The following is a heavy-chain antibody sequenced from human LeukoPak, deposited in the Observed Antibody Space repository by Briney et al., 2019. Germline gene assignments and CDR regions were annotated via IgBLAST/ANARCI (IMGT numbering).Heavy chain of an antibody. CDR1: GGTFSSHA. CDR2: IIPIFGTT. V-gene: IGHV1-69*05. D-gene: IGHD5-12*01. Sequence: SVKVSCKAAGGTFSSHAISWVRQAPGQGLERVGGIIPIFGTTNYAQKFQGRVTITTDESTSTGYMELRSLRSDDTAVYYCARGDSGYDYGFDNWGQGTLVTVSS. CDR3: ARGDSGYDYGFDN. J-gene: IGHJ4*02.